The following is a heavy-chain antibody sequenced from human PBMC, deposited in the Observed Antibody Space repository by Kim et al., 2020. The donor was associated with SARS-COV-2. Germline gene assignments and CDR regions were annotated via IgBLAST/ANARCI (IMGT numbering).Heavy chain of an antibody. Sequence: SETLSLTCTVSGGSISSGGYYWSWIRQHPGKGLEWIGYIYYSGSTYYNPSLKSRVTISVDTSKNQFSLKLSSVTAADTAVYYCARDLDFPGDDAFDIWGQGTMVTVSS. J-gene: IGHJ3*02. V-gene: IGHV4-31*03. CDR1: GGSISSGGYY. D-gene: IGHD3-10*01. CDR2: IYYSGST. CDR3: ARDLDFPGDDAFDI.